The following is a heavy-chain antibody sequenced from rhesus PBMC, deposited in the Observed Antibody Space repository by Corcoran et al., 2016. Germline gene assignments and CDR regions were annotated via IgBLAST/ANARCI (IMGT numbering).Heavy chain of an antibody. D-gene: IGHD2-39*01. CDR3: TRDLRRRFDV. V-gene: IGHV1S9*01. Sequence: QVQLVQSGAEVQTPGASVKLSCKASGYTFTSYYIHWVGQAPGQVLEWIVWINPSNGNTGYAQKFQGRVTMTRDTSTSTAYMELSSLRSEDTAVYYCTRDLRRRFDVWGPGVLVTVSS. J-gene: IGHJ5-1*01. CDR2: INPSNGNT. CDR1: GYTFTSYY.